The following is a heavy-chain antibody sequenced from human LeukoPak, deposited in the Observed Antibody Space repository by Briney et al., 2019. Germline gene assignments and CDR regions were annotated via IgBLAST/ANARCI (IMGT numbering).Heavy chain of an antibody. CDR2: INGDGSRT. D-gene: IGHD3-16*01. CDR3: ARGRAGDDYYYFDP. Sequence: GGSLRLSCAASGFTFSGYWMHWVRQSPGKGLVWVSRINGDGSRTTYADSVKGRFTISRDNAKNTLYLQINSLRVEDTAVYYCARGRAGDDYYYFDPWGQGTLVTVSS. J-gene: IGHJ4*02. CDR1: GFTFSGYW. V-gene: IGHV3-74*01.